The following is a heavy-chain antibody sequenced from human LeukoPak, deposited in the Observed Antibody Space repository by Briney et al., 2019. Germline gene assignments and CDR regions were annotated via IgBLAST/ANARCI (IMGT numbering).Heavy chain of an antibody. CDR1: GGSFSGYY. CDR3: ARAAPDCSGGSCYSEGRTYGY. Sequence: SETLSLTCAVYGGSFSGYYWSWIRQPPGKGLEWIGEINHSGSTNYNPSLKGRVTISVDTSKNQFSLKLSSATAADTAVYYCARAAPDCSGGSCYSEGRTYGYWGQGTLVTVSS. V-gene: IGHV4-34*01. J-gene: IGHJ4*02. D-gene: IGHD2-15*01. CDR2: INHSGST.